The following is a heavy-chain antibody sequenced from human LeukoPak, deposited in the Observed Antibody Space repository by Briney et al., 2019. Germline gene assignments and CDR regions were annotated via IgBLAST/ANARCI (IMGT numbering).Heavy chain of an antibody. V-gene: IGHV3-74*01. D-gene: IGHD2-2*01. CDR1: GFTFSSYW. Sequence: PGGSLRLSCAASGFTFSSYWMHWVRQAPGKGLVWVSRINSDGSSTSYADSVKGRFTISRDNAKNTLYLQMNSLRAEDTAMYYCAGPMGPATIFGFDYWGQGALVTVSS. CDR2: INSDGSST. J-gene: IGHJ4*02. CDR3: AGPMGPATIFGFDY.